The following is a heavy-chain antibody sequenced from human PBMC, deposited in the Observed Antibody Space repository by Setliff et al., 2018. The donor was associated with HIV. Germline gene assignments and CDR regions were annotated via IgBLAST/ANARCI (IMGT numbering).Heavy chain of an antibody. CDR2: IYASGKT. CDR1: GDSLNTYY. J-gene: IGHJ4*02. D-gene: IGHD3-3*01. Sequence: PSETLSLTCNVSGDSLNTYYWSWIRQSGGKGLEWIGRIYASGKTTFNPSLKSRVRMSVDTSKNQFSLKLTSVTATDTAVYHCARGNNDLESFDYWGQGARGTV. CDR3: ARGNNDLESFDY. V-gene: IGHV4-4*07.